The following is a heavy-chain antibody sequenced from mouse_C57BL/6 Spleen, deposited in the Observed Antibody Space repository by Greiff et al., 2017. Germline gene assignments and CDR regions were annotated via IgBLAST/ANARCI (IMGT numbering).Heavy chain of an antibody. V-gene: IGHV1-18*01. CDR1: GYTFTDYN. Sequence: DVKLQESGPELVKPGASVKIPCKASGYTFTDYNMDWVKQSHGKSLEWIGDINPNNGGTIYNQKFKGKATLTVDKSSSTAYMELRSLTSEDTAVYYCARLRRGYWYFDVWGTGTTVTVSS. D-gene: IGHD1-1*01. J-gene: IGHJ1*03. CDR2: INPNNGGT. CDR3: ARLRRGYWYFDV.